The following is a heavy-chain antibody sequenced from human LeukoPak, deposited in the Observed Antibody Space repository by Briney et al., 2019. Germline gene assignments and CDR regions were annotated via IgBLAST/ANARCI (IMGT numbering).Heavy chain of an antibody. CDR3: ARWRPYGDYGGGYFDY. CDR2: IIPIFGTA. V-gene: IGHV1-69*05. D-gene: IGHD4-17*01. CDR1: GGTFSSYA. J-gene: IGHJ4*02. Sequence: ASVKVSCKASGGTFSSYAISWVRQAPGQGLEWMGGIIPIFGTANYAQKFQGRVTITTDESTSTAYMELSSLRSEDTAVYYCARWRPYGDYGGGYFDYWGQGTLVTVSS.